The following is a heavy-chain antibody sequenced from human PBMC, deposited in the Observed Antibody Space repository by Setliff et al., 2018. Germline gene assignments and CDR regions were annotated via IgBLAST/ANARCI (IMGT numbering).Heavy chain of an antibody. CDR1: GYTFTSYA. CDR2: INTNTGNP. Sequence: ASVKVSCKASGYTFTSYAMNWVRQAPGQGLEWMGWINTNTGNPTYAQGFTGRFVFSLDTSVSTTYLQISSLKAEDTAVYYCARGAAYCTNGVCDRNYFDYWGQGTLVTVSS. J-gene: IGHJ4*02. CDR3: ARGAAYCTNGVCDRNYFDY. V-gene: IGHV7-4-1*02. D-gene: IGHD2-8*01.